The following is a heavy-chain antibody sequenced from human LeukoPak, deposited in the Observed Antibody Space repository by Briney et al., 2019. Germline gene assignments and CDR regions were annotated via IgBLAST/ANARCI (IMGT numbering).Heavy chain of an antibody. CDR1: GFTFSTYA. CDR3: ARGLGYCSRTSCYPDY. J-gene: IGHJ4*02. D-gene: IGHD2-2*01. Sequence: GGSLRLSCAASGFTFSTYAMCWVRQAPGKGLEYVSAISSNGGTTYYANSVKGRFTISRDNSKNTLFLQMVSLRAEDTAVYYCARGLGYCSRTSCYPDYWGQGTLVTVSS. CDR2: ISSNGGTT. V-gene: IGHV3-64*01.